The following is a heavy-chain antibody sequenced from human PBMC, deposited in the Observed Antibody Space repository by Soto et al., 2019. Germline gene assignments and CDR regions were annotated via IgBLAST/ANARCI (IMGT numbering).Heavy chain of an antibody. J-gene: IGHJ6*02. Sequence: AGGSLRLSCAASGFTFSNYGMHWVRQAPGKGLEWVAVISYDGSNKYYADSVKGRFTVSRDNSKNTLYVQMNSLRAEDTAVYYCAKTKGSNAVAPVFGMDVWGQGTTVTVSS. CDR1: GFTFSNYG. D-gene: IGHD5-12*01. CDR3: AKTKGSNAVAPVFGMDV. V-gene: IGHV3-30*18. CDR2: ISYDGSNK.